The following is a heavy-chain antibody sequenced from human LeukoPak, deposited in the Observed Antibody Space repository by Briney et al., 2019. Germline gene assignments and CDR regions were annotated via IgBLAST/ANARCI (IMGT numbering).Heavy chain of an antibody. D-gene: IGHD3-10*02. Sequence: GSLRLSCAASGFTFSSYEMNWVRQAPGKGLEWVSYISSSGSTIYYADSVKGRFTISRDNAKNSLYLQMNSLRAEDTAIYYCAELGITMIGGVWGKGTTVTISS. CDR2: ISSSGSTI. J-gene: IGHJ6*04. CDR3: AELGITMIGGV. V-gene: IGHV3-48*03. CDR1: GFTFSSYE.